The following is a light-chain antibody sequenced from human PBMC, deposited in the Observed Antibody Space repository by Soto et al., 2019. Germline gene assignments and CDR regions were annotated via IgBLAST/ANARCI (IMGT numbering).Light chain of an antibody. CDR1: QNIRGY. CDR2: AAS. Sequence: DIQMTQSPSSLSASVGDRVTITRRSSQNIRGYLNWYQQKPGKAPKLLIYAASSLQSGVPSRFSGSGSGTDFILTISSLQPEDSGSYYCQQSYSTWTFGQGTKVEVK. V-gene: IGKV1-39*01. J-gene: IGKJ1*01. CDR3: QQSYSTWT.